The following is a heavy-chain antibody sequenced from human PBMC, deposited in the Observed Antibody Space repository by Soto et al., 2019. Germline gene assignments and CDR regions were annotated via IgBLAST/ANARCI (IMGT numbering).Heavy chain of an antibody. CDR2: ITGSGGGT. Sequence: EVQLLESGGGLLQPGGSLRLSCTASGFTFSNYAMTWVRQAPGKGLEWVSTITGSGGGTYYADSVKGRFTISRDNSKNTLYLRMPNLRADGTAVYYCAKEMIASTVADFFDYWGQGTLVTVSS. J-gene: IGHJ4*02. CDR3: AKEMIASTVADFFDY. D-gene: IGHD6-19*01. CDR1: GFTFSNYA. V-gene: IGHV3-23*01.